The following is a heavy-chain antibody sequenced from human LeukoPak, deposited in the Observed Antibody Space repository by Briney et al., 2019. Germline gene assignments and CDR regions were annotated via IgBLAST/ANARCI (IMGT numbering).Heavy chain of an antibody. D-gene: IGHD5-18*01. V-gene: IGHV1-2*02. Sequence: ASVKVSCKACGYTFTGYYMHWVRQPPGQGLEWMGWINPNSGGTNYAQKFQGRVTMTRDTSISTAYMELSRLRSDDTAVYYCARASRGSAMVENDYWGQGTLVTVSS. CDR1: GYTFTGYY. CDR2: INPNSGGT. J-gene: IGHJ4*02. CDR3: ARASRGSAMVENDY.